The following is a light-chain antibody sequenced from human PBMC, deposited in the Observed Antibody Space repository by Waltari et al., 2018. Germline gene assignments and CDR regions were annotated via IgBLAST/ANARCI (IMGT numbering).Light chain of an antibody. J-gene: IGLJ3*02. CDR3: VLYGGNGIWV. CDR2: STN. CDR1: SGSVSTSDY. Sequence: QTVVTQEPAFSVSPGGTITLTCAFTSGSVSTSDYPSWYQQTQGQAPRTLIYSTNIRSSGVPDRLSGSIIGNKAALTITGAQADDESDYYCVLYGGNGIWVFGGGTRLTVL. V-gene: IGLV8-61*01.